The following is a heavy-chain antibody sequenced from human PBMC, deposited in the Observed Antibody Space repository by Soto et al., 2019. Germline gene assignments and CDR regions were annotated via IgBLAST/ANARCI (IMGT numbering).Heavy chain of an antibody. J-gene: IGHJ4*02. CDR3: ASHYDSSGYYYRGLDY. V-gene: IGHV1-69*12. D-gene: IGHD3-22*01. CDR1: GGTFSSYA. CDR2: IIPIFGTA. Sequence: QVQLVQSGAEVKKPGSSVKVSCKASGGTFSSYAISWVRQAPGQGLEWMGGIIPIFGTADYAQKFQDRVTITAXXXTXXGNMELSSLRSEDTAVYYFASHYDSSGYYYRGLDYWGQGTLVTVSS.